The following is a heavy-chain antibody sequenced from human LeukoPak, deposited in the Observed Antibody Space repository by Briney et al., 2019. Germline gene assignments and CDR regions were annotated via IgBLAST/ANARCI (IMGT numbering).Heavy chain of an antibody. Sequence: GGSLRLSCAASGFSFSMYSMSWIRQAPGKGLEWVSVISDNGAVTFYGDSVKGRFTISRDNSKNTLYLQMNNLRADDTAVYYCAKDATGFSDFDYWGQGTLVTVSS. V-gene: IGHV3-23*01. CDR1: GFSFSMYS. D-gene: IGHD3-9*01. J-gene: IGHJ4*02. CDR3: AKDATGFSDFDY. CDR2: ISDNGAVT.